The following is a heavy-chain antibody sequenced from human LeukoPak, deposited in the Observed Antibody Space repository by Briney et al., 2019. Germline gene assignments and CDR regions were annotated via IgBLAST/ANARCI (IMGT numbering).Heavy chain of an antibody. J-gene: IGHJ4*02. CDR2: IYYSGST. CDR3: ARHLVGATGTGPFDY. Sequence: SETLSLTCTVSGGSISGYYWSWIRQPPGKGLEWIGYIYYSGSTNYNPSLKSRVTMSVDTSKNQFSLRLSSVTAAETAVYYCARHLVGATGTGPFDYWGQGTLVTVSS. D-gene: IGHD1-26*01. V-gene: IGHV4-59*08. CDR1: GGSISGYY.